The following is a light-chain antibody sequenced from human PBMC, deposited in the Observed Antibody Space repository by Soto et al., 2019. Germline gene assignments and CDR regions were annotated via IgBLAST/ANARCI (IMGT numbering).Light chain of an antibody. CDR1: QSISSY. Sequence: DIQMTQSPSSLSASVGDRVTITCRASQSISSYLNWYQQKPGKAPKLLIYAASSLQSGVPSRFSGSGSGTDFTLTISSLQPEDFATYYCQQSYSTPFTVGPGTKVDNK. CDR2: AAS. V-gene: IGKV1-39*01. CDR3: QQSYSTPFT. J-gene: IGKJ3*01.